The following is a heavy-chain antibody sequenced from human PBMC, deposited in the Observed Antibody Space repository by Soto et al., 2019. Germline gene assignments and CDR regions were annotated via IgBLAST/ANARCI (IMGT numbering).Heavy chain of an antibody. Sequence: ASVKVSCKASGYTFTGYYMHWVRQAPGQGLEWMGWINPNSGGTNYAQKFQGWVTMTRDTSISTAYMELSRLRSDDTAVYYCARDHCSSTSCHDYYYYGMDVWGQGTTVTVSS. CDR1: GYTFTGYY. CDR2: INPNSGGT. J-gene: IGHJ6*02. V-gene: IGHV1-2*04. CDR3: ARDHCSSTSCHDYYYYGMDV. D-gene: IGHD2-2*01.